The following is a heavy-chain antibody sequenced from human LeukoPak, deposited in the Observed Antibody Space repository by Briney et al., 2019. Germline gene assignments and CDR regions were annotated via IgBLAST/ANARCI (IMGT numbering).Heavy chain of an antibody. CDR3: ARVNWNYFDY. D-gene: IGHD1-1*01. CDR1: GGSISSYY. J-gene: IGHJ4*02. Sequence: SETLSLTCIVSGGSISSYYWSWIRQPPGKGLEWIGYIYYSGSTNYNPSLKSRVTISVDTSKNQFSLKLSSVTAADTAVYYCARVNWNYFDYWGQGTLVTVSS. V-gene: IGHV4-59*01. CDR2: IYYSGST.